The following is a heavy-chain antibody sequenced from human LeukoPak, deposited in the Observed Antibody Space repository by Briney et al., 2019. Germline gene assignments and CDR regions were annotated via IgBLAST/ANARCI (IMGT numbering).Heavy chain of an antibody. CDR3: ARASGSYSHFDC. V-gene: IGHV3-48*01. Sequence: GGPLRLSCAASGFTFSSYGMNWVRQAPGKGLEWVSYINSNSGTIYYTDSVKGRFTISRDNAKNSLYLQMNSLRAEDTAVYYCARASGSYSHFDCWGQGTRVSVSS. CDR2: INSNSGTI. J-gene: IGHJ4*02. D-gene: IGHD1-26*01. CDR1: GFTFSSYG.